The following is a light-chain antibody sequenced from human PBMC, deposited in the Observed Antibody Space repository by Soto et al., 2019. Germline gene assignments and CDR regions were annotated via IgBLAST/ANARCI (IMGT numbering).Light chain of an antibody. CDR1: SSDAGSYNF. V-gene: IGLV2-23*03. J-gene: IGLJ3*02. CDR3: CSYAGSCTFGV. CDR2: EGS. Sequence: QSALTRPASVSGSPGQSITISCTGTSSDAGSYNFVSWYQQHPARAPKYMIYEGSPRPSGVSNRFSGSKSANTASLTISGLQAEDEAHYYCCSYAGSCTFGVFGGGTKVTVL.